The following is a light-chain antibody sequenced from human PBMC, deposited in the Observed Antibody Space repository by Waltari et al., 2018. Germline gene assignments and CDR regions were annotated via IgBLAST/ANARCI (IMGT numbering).Light chain of an antibody. CDR2: WAS. CDR1: PSVLYSSNHKNY. CDR3: QQYYSTPWT. Sequence: DIVMTQSPDSLAVSLGERATINCKSSPSVLYSSNHKNYLAWYQQKPGQPPKLLIYWASTRESGVPDRFSGSGSGTDFTLTISSLQAEDVAVYYCQQYYSTPWTFGQGTKVEIK. V-gene: IGKV4-1*01. J-gene: IGKJ1*01.